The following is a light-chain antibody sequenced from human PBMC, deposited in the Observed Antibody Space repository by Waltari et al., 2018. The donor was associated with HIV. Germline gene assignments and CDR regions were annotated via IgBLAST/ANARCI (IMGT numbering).Light chain of an antibody. J-gene: IGLJ1*01. CDR2: DVS. CDR1: SSYVGGYNY. Sequence: QSALTQPASVSGSPGPSITISCPGTSSYVGGYNYASWYQQHPGKAPKLMIYDVSKRPSGVSNRFSGSKSGNTASLTISGLQAEDEADYYCCSYAGSSTYVFGTGTKVTVL. V-gene: IGLV2-23*02. CDR3: CSYAGSSTYV.